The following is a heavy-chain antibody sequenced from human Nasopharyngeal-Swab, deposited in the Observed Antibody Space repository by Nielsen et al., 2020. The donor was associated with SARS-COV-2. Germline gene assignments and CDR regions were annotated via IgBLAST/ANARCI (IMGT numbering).Heavy chain of an antibody. J-gene: IGHJ4*02. Sequence: ASVKVSCKVSGYTLTELSMHWVRQAPGKGLEWMGGFDPEDGETIYAQKFQGRVTMTEDTSTDTAYMELSSLRSEDTAVYYCASRGGSYGGYYFDYWGQGTLVTVSS. CDR1: GYTLTELS. D-gene: IGHD1-26*01. CDR2: FDPEDGET. CDR3: ASRGGSYGGYYFDY. V-gene: IGHV1-24*01.